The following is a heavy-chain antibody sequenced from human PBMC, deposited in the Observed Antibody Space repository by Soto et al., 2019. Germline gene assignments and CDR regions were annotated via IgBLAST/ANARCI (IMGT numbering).Heavy chain of an antibody. CDR1: GFTFSSYA. V-gene: IGHV3-30-3*01. D-gene: IGHD4-17*01. J-gene: IGHJ4*02. CDR3: ASEGDYGGNLHFDY. CDR2: ISYDGSNK. Sequence: QVQLVESGGGVVQPGRSLRLSCAASGFTFSSYAMHWVRQAPGKGLEWVAVISYDGSNKYYADSVKGRFTISRDNSKNTLYLQMNSLRADDTAVYYCASEGDYGGNLHFDYWGQGTLVTVSS.